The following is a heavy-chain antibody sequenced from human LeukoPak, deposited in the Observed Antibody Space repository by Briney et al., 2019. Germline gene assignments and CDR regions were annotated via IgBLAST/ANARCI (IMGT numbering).Heavy chain of an antibody. Sequence: EASVKVSCKASGYTFTSYGISWVRQAPGQGLEWMGWISAYNGNTNYAQKLQGRVTMTTDTSTSTAYMEPRSLRSDDTAVYYCARVSGSITIFGVVTAPIDYWGQGTLVTVSS. CDR3: ARVSGSITIFGVVTAPIDY. CDR1: GYTFTSYG. V-gene: IGHV1-18*01. D-gene: IGHD3-3*01. J-gene: IGHJ4*02. CDR2: ISAYNGNT.